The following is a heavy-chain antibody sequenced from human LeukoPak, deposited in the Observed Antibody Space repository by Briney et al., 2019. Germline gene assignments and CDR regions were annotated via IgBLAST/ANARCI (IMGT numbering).Heavy chain of an antibody. Sequence: GGSLRLSCAASGFTFSSYWMSWVRQAPGKGLEGVAHIKQDGSEEYYVDPVKGRFTISRDNAKNSLYLQMNSLRAEDTAVYYCARHIRGSSSSCFDYWGQGTLVTVSS. CDR3: ARHIRGSSSSCFDY. D-gene: IGHD6-6*01. V-gene: IGHV3-7*05. J-gene: IGHJ4*02. CDR2: IKQDGSEE. CDR1: GFTFSSYW.